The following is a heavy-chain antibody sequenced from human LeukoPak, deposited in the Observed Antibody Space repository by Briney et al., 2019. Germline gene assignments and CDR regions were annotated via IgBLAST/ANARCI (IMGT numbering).Heavy chain of an antibody. J-gene: IGHJ4*02. CDR3: TRGSPLDY. D-gene: IGHD1-26*01. V-gene: IGHV3-7*01. CDR1: GLTFSSSW. CDR2: IKEDASET. Sequence: GGSLRLCCAASGLTFSSSWMTWVRQAPGKGLGWVANIKEDASETNYVGSAIGRFAISRDNAKNSLYLQMNSLRVEDTAVYYCTRGSPLDYWGQGTLVTVSS.